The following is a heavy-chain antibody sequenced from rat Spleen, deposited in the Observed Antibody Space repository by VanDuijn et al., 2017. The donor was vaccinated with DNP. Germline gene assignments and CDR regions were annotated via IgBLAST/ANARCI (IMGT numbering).Heavy chain of an antibody. D-gene: IGHD1-4*01. Sequence: EVQLVESGGGLVQPGRSLRLSCAASGFTFSDYNMAWVRQAPKKGLEWVAYISYDGGSTYYGDSVKGRFTISRDNARSTLYLQMDSLRSEDTATYYCATHTFTPGITTPFAYWGQGTLVTVSS. CDR3: ATHTFTPGITTPFAY. V-gene: IGHV5S10*01. J-gene: IGHJ3*01. CDR1: GFTFSDYN. CDR2: ISYDGGST.